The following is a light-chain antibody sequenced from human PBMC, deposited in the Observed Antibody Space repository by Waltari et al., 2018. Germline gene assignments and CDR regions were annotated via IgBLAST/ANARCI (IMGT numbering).Light chain of an antibody. V-gene: IGKV3-20*01. CDR2: GAS. CDR1: QTVRSRY. CDR3: QQYGNSPWT. Sequence: EIVLTQSPGTLSLSPGERGTLSCRASQTVRSRYLAWYQQKPGQAPRLLIHGASSRATGIPDRFSGSGSETDFTLTITRLEPEDFAVYYCQQYGNSPWTFGQGTKVEIK. J-gene: IGKJ1*01.